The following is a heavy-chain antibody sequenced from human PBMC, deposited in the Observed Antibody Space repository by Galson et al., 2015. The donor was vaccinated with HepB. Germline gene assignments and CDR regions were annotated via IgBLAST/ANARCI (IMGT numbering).Heavy chain of an antibody. D-gene: IGHD4-17*01. CDR2: INHSGST. CDR3: ARGILTTRVFCRGCYYYGMDV. J-gene: IGHJ6*02. V-gene: IGHV4-34*01. CDR1: GGSFSGYY. Sequence: LSLTCAVYGGSFSGYYWSWIRQPPGKGLEWIGEINHSGSTNYNPSLKSRVTISVDTSKNQFSLKLSSVTAADTAVYYCARGILTTRVFCRGCYYYGMDVWGQGTTVTVSS.